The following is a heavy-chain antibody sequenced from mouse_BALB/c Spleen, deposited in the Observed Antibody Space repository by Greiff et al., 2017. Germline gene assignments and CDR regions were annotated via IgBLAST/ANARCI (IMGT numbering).Heavy chain of an antibody. CDR3: ARDYGSRGDYAMDY. J-gene: IGHJ4*01. CDR2: ISDGGSYT. Sequence: EVKLMESGGGLVKPGGSLKLSCAASGFTFSDYYMYWVRQTPEKRLEWVATISDGGSYTYYPDSVKGRFTISRDNAKNNLYLQMSSLKSEDTAMYYCARDYGSRGDYAMDYWGQGTSVTVSS. D-gene: IGHD1-1*01. CDR1: GFTFSDYY. V-gene: IGHV5-4*02.